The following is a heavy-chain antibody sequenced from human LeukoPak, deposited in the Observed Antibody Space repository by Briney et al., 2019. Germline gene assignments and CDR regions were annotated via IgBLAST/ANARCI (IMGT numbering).Heavy chain of an antibody. J-gene: IGHJ5*02. CDR3: ARPTREGSSWYWWFDP. V-gene: IGHV3-74*01. CDR2: INNDGSST. CDR1: GFTFSSYW. D-gene: IGHD6-13*01. Sequence: GGSLRLSCAASGFTFSSYWMHWVRQAPGKGLVWVSRINNDGSSTSYADSVKGRFTISRDNAKNTLYLQMNSLRAEDTAVYYCARPTREGSSWYWWFDPWGQGTLVTVSS.